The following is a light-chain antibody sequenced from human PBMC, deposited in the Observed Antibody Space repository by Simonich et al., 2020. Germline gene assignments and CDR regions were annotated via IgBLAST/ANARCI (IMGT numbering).Light chain of an antibody. Sequence: QSVLTQPPSASGTPGQRVTISCSGSSSNIGSNTVNWYQQLPGTAHKLLIYRNNQRPSGVPDRFSGSKSGTSAYLAISGLQSEDEADYYCAAWDDSLNGWVFGGGTKLTVL. CDR1: SSNIGSNT. CDR2: RNN. V-gene: IGLV1-44*01. J-gene: IGLJ3*02. CDR3: AAWDDSLNGWV.